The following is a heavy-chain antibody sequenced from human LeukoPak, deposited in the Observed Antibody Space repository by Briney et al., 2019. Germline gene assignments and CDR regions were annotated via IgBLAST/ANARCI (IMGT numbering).Heavy chain of an antibody. Sequence: SETLSLTCTVSGGSISSYYWSWIRQPPGKGLEWIGYIYYSGSTNYNPSLKSRVTISVDTSKNQFPLKLSSVTAADTAVYYCAREEALLWFGELVGWFDPWGQGTLVTVSS. J-gene: IGHJ5*02. CDR2: IYYSGST. CDR3: AREEALLWFGELVGWFDP. V-gene: IGHV4-59*01. CDR1: GGSISSYY. D-gene: IGHD3-10*01.